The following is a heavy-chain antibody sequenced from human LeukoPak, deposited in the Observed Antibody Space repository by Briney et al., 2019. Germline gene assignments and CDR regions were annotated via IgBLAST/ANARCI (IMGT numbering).Heavy chain of an antibody. CDR2: IYESGTT. D-gene: IGHD2-15*01. V-gene: IGHV4-34*01. J-gene: IGHJ4*02. CDR1: GESLNSYY. Sequence: PSETLSLTCAVYGESLNSYYWSWVRQPPGEGLEWIGEIYESGTTEYNPSLKSRVTISMVPSKQQLSPSLSSVTAADTAVYYCARGAWATRLGSWGLGTPVIVSS. CDR3: ARGAWATRLGS.